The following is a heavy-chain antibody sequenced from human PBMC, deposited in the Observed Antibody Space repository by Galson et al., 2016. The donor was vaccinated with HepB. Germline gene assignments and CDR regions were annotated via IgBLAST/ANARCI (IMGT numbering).Heavy chain of an antibody. CDR3: ARNANWNDNPLRAYADY. CDR2: INPSDGNT. J-gene: IGHJ4*02. D-gene: IGHD1-1*01. Sequence: SVKVSCKASGYIFTNYYIHWVRQAPGQGLEWMGIINPSDGNTAYRQKFQGRVTMTRDTSTSTVYMDLSSLRSEDTAVYFCARNANWNDNPLRAYADYWGQGTLVVVSS. V-gene: IGHV1-46*01. CDR1: GYIFTNYY.